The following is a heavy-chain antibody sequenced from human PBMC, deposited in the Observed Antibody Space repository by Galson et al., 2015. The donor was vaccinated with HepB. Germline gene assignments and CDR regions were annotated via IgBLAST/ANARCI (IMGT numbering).Heavy chain of an antibody. J-gene: IGHJ4*02. D-gene: IGHD3-10*01. CDR3: AKGYGSGSYRPELDY. CDR2: ISWDGGST. V-gene: IGHV3-43D*03. CDR1: GFTFDDYT. Sequence: SLRLSCAASGFTFDDYTMHWVRQAPGKGLEWVSLISWDGGSTYYADSVKGRFTISRDNSKNSLYLQMNSLRAEDTALYYCAKGYGSGSYRPELDYWGQGTLVTVSS.